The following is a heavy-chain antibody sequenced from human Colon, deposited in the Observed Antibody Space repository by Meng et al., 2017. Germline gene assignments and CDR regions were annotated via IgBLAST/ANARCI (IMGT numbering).Heavy chain of an antibody. CDR2: ISYDGSNK. D-gene: IGHD6-19*01. V-gene: IGHV3-30*01. Sequence: GESLKISCAASGFTFSSYAMHWVRQAPGKGLEWAAVISYDGSNKYYADSVKGRFTISRDNSKNTLYLQMNSLRAEDTAVYYCARDQIAVAGRAPYFDYWGQGTLVTVSS. J-gene: IGHJ4*02. CDR3: ARDQIAVAGRAPYFDY. CDR1: GFTFSSYA.